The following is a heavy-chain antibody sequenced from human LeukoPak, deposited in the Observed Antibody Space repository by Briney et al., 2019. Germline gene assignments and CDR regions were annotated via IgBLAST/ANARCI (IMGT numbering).Heavy chain of an antibody. V-gene: IGHV3-30-3*01. Sequence: GGSLRLSCAASGFTFSSYAMHWVRQAPGKGLEWVAVISYDGSNKYYADSVKGRFTISRDNSKNTLYLQMNSLRAEDTAVYYCARDEDYYGSGSYYTGFDYWGQGTLVTVSS. CDR1: GFTFSSYA. CDR2: ISYDGSNK. J-gene: IGHJ4*02. CDR3: ARDEDYYGSGSYYTGFDY. D-gene: IGHD3-10*01.